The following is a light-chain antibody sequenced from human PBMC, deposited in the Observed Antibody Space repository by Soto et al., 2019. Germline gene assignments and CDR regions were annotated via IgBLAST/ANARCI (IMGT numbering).Light chain of an antibody. J-gene: IGKJ1*01. V-gene: IGKV3-20*01. CDR1: QSARSKY. CDR3: QQYGNSLWT. Sequence: EIVWPLTXRTVSLSQAEXXXXXXXANQSARSKYLSWYHHDXGRGGGVLIHRSSXRGPGIPYRFSGSRSGTDFTLTISRLDPEDFAVYYCQQYGNSLWTFGQGTKVDI. CDR2: RSS.